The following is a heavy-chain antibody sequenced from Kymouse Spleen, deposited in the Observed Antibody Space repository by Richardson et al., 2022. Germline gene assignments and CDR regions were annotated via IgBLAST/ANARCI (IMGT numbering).Heavy chain of an antibody. CDR1: GFTFSNAW. V-gene: IGHV3-15*01. J-gene: IGHJ6*02. Sequence: EVQLVESGGGLVKPGGSLRLSCAASGFTFSNAWMSWVRQAPGKGLEWVGRIKSKTDGGTTDYAAPVKGRFTISRDDSKNTLYLQMNSLKTEDTAVYYCTTDMVVGATVYYYYGMDVWGQGTTVTVSS. CDR2: IKSKTDGGTT. CDR3: TTDMVVGATVYYYYGMDV. D-gene: IGHD1-26*01.